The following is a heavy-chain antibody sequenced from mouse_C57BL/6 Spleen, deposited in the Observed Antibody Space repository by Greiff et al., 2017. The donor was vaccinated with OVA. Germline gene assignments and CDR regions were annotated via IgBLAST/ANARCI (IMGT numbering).Heavy chain of an antibody. CDR2: IYPGDGDT. CDR3: ARRAVSDWYFDV. V-gene: IGHV1-82*01. J-gene: IGHJ1*03. Sequence: VQLQQSGPELVKPGASVKISCKASGYAFSSSWMNWVKQRPGKGLEWIGRIYPGDGDTNYNGKFKGKATLTADKSSSTAYMQLSSLTSEDSAVYFCARRAVSDWYFDVWGTGTTVTVSS. CDR1: GYAFSSSW. D-gene: IGHD3-1*01.